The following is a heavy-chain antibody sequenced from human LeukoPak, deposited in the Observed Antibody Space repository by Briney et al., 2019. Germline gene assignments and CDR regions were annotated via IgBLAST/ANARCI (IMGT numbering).Heavy chain of an antibody. CDR3: AKDSNYYPVGVYY. CDR1: GFTFTSYA. V-gene: IGHV3-23*01. CDR2: ISGSGGST. Sequence: GGSLRLSCAASGFTFTSYAMSWVRQAPGKGLEWVSAISGSGGSTFCADSVKGRFTISRDNSKRTLYLQMNSLRAEDTAFYYCAKDSNYYPVGVYYWGQGTLVTVSS. D-gene: IGHD3-22*01. J-gene: IGHJ4*02.